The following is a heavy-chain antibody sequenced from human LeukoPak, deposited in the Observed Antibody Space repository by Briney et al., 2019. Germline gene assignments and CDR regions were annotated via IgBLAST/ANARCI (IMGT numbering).Heavy chain of an antibody. V-gene: IGHV5-10-1*01. J-gene: IGHJ4*02. CDR2: IDPSDSYT. CDR3: ASHSREQQLIDY. D-gene: IGHD6-13*01. CDR1: GYSFTNYW. Sequence: GESLKISCKGSGYSFTNYWISWVRQMPGKGLEWMGRIDPSDSYTNYSPSFQGHVTISADKSISTAYLQWSSLKASDTAMYYCASHSREQQLIDYWGRGTLVTVSS.